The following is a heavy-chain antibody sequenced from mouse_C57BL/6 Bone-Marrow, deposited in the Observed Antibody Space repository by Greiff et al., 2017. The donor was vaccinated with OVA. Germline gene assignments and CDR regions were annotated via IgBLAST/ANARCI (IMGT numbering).Heavy chain of an antibody. CDR2: INPRNGGT. D-gene: IGHD1-1*01. CDR1: GYTFTSYW. CDR3: ARSREYYYGSFYYFDY. Sequence: QVQLQQPGTELVKPGASVKLSCKASGYTFTSYWMHWVKQRPGQGLEWIGNINPRNGGTNYNEKFKSKATLTVDKSSSTAYMQLSSLTSEDSAVYYCARSREYYYGSFYYFDYWGQGTTLTVSS. J-gene: IGHJ2*01. V-gene: IGHV1-53*01.